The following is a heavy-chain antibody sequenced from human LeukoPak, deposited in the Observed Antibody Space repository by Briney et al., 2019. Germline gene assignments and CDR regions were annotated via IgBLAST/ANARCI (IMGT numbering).Heavy chain of an antibody. J-gene: IGHJ4*02. V-gene: IGHV3-48*04. CDR3: ASGVKRDYYDSSGYFDY. CDR2: ISSGSTTI. Sequence: PGGSLRLSCAASGFTFSSYSMNWVRQAPGKGLEWVSYISSGSTTIYYADSVKGRFTISRDNAKNSLYLQMNSLRAEDTAVYYCASGVKRDYYDSSGYFDYWGQGTLVTVSS. D-gene: IGHD3-22*01. CDR1: GFTFSSYS.